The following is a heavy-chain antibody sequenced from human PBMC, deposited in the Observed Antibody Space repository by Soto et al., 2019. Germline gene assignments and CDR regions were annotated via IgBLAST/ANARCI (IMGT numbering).Heavy chain of an antibody. CDR1: GYTFTSYA. CDR2: INAGNGNT. CDR3: ARDSGGSCYSYTYFQH. V-gene: IGHV1-3*01. Sequence: ASVKVFCKASGYTFTSYAMHWVRQAPGQRLEWMGWINAGNGNTKYSQKFQGRVTITRDTSASTAYMELSSLRSEDTAVYYCARDSGGSCYSYTYFQHWGQGTLVTVSS. D-gene: IGHD2-15*01. J-gene: IGHJ1*01.